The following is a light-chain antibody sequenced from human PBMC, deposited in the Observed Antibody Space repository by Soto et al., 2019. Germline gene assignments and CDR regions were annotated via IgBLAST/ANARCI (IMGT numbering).Light chain of an antibody. CDR1: QTVSSAY. CDR2: GAS. V-gene: IGKV3-20*01. J-gene: IGKJ2*01. Sequence: DIVLTQSPGTLSLSPGERATLSCRTSQTVSSAYLAWYKQKPGQAPRLLIYGASSRATGIPDRFSGSGSVTDFTLAITRLEPEDSAVYYCQQYGSSPLYSFGQGTKLEIK. CDR3: QQYGSSPLYS.